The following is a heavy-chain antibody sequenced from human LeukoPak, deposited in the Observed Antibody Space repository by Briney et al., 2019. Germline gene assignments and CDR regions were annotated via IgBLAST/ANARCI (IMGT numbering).Heavy chain of an antibody. V-gene: IGHV3-30-3*01. J-gene: IGHJ4*02. D-gene: IGHD6-19*01. CDR1: GFTFSNYA. Sequence: QPGRSLRLSCAASGFTFSNYAMHWVRQAPGKGLEWVAVISYDGSDKYYADSVKGRFTISRDNSKNTLYLQMNSLSPEDTAVYYCARDWGRRYSSGWYGDFDYWGQGTLVTVSS. CDR2: ISYDGSDK. CDR3: ARDWGRRYSSGWYGDFDY.